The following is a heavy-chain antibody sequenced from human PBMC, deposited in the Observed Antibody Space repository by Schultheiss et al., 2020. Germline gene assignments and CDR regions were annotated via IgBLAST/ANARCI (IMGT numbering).Heavy chain of an antibody. CDR3: ARYSLRLMFDY. V-gene: IGHV4-34*01. D-gene: IGHD3-16*01. CDR2: INHSGST. Sequence: SETLSLTCTVSGASISGYYWSWIRQPPGKGLEWIGEINHSGSTNYNPSLKSRVTISVDTSKNQFSLKLSSVTAADTAVYYCARYSLRLMFDYWGQGTLVTVSS. CDR1: GASISGYY. J-gene: IGHJ4*02.